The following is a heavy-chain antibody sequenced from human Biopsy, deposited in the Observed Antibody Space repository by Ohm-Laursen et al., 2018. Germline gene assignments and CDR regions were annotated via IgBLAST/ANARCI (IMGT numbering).Heavy chain of an antibody. CDR1: GGSISRYY. Sequence: SETLSLTWTVSGGSISRYYWAWLRQPPGKGLEWIGSIYNTETTFYNPSLKSRVTISVDTSTNQFSLKVSSVTAADTALYFCARHPTGFWFDPWGHGTLVTVSS. J-gene: IGHJ5*02. CDR3: ARHPTGFWFDP. V-gene: IGHV4-39*01. CDR2: IYNTETT.